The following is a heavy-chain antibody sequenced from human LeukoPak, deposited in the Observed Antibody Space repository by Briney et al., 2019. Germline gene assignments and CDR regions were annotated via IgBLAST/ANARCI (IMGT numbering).Heavy chain of an antibody. J-gene: IGHJ4*02. Sequence: GGARLLSCAASGFPFTRYAMNWVRQAPGEGLEGVATIGGTANNTYYADSVKGRFTISRDNSKNMLFLQMNSLRAEDTAVYYCAGAPLTGYYNPLNYWGQGTLVTVSS. CDR1: GFPFTRYA. CDR2: IGGTANNT. CDR3: AGAPLTGYYNPLNY. D-gene: IGHD3-9*01. V-gene: IGHV3-23*01.